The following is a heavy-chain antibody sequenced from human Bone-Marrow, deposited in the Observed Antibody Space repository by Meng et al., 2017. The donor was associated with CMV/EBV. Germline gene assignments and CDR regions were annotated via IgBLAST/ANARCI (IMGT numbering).Heavy chain of an antibody. D-gene: IGHD1-26*01. V-gene: IGHV3-23*01. CDR3: AKDPPKVGATRGAYYYGMDV. Sequence: GALKISCAASGFTFSSYAMSWVRQAPGKGLEWVSAISGSGGSTYYADSVKGRFTISRDNSKNTLYLQMNSLRAEDTAIYYCAKDPPKVGATRGAYYYGMDVWGQGTTVTVSS. CDR2: ISGSGGST. J-gene: IGHJ6*02. CDR1: GFTFSSYA.